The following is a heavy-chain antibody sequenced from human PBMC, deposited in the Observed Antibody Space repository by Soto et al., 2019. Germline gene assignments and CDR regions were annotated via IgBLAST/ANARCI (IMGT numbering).Heavy chain of an antibody. CDR1: GFTFSDYY. V-gene: IGHV3-11*01. J-gene: IGHJ4*02. Sequence: QVQLVESGGGLVKPEGSLRLSCAASGFTFSDYYMSWIRQAPGKGLEWVSYISTSGSTIYYADSVKGRFTISRDNAKNSLYLQMNGLRAEDTAVYYCARDRSSMILATTFDHWGQGTLVIVSS. CDR2: ISTSGSTI. CDR3: ARDRSSMILATTFDH. D-gene: IGHD2-15*01.